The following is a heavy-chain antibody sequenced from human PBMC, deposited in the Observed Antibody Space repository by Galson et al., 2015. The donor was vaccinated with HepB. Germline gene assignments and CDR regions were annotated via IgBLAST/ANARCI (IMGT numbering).Heavy chain of an antibody. D-gene: IGHD3-16*01. V-gene: IGHV3-74*01. CDR2: IKSDGSDT. J-gene: IGHJ4*02. Sequence: SLRLSCAASGFTFSDYWMYWARQSPGKGLEWVSRIKSDGSDTNYAESVKGRFTISRDNGKSTLFLQMNSLRGEDTAVYYCAVRGGSWGQGTLVTVSS. CDR1: GFTFSDYW. CDR3: AVRGGS.